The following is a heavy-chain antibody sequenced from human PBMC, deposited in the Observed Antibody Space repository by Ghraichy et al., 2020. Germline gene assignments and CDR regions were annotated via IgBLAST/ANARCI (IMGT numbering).Heavy chain of an antibody. V-gene: IGHV4-39*01. CDR3: ARRAYGDYEFDY. Sequence: SETLSLTCTVSGGSISSSSYYWGWIRQPPGKGLEWIGSIYYSGSTYYNPSLKSRVTISVDTSKNQFSLKLSSVTAADTAVYYCARRAYGDYEFDYWCQGTLVTVSS. J-gene: IGHJ4*02. CDR1: GGSISSSSYY. D-gene: IGHD4-17*01. CDR2: IYYSGST.